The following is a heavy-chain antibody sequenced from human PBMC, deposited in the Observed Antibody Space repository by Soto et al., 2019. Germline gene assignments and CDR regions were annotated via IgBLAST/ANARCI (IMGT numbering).Heavy chain of an antibody. J-gene: IGHJ4*02. CDR1: GGTFSSYA. CDR3: ARATAAAGGNIFDY. Sequence: SVEVCCKASGGTFSSYAISWVRQALGQGLEWMGGIIPIFGTANYAQKFQGRVTITADESTSTAYMELSSLRSEDTAVYYCARATAAAGGNIFDYWGQGTLVTVSS. V-gene: IGHV1-69*13. D-gene: IGHD6-13*01. CDR2: IIPIFGTA.